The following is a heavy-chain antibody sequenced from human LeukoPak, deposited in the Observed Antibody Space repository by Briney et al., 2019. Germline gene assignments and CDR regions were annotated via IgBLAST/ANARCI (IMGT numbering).Heavy chain of an antibody. Sequence: PGRSLRLSCAASGFIFSNYGMHWVRQAPGKGREGGAVTWYDGSNKYYADSVKGRFTISRDNSKTTLYLQMNSLRAEDTAVYYCAKDRAVAGSDARYYFDYWGQGTLVTVSS. D-gene: IGHD6-19*01. CDR1: GFIFSNYG. CDR2: TWYDGSNK. CDR3: AKDRAVAGSDARYYFDY. V-gene: IGHV3-33*06. J-gene: IGHJ4*02.